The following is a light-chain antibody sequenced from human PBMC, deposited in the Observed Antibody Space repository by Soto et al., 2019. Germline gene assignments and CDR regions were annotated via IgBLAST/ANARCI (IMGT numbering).Light chain of an antibody. J-gene: IGLJ1*01. V-gene: IGLV2-8*01. Sequence: QSALTQPPSASGSPGQSVTISCTGTSSDVGGYNYVSWYQHHPGKAPKLIIYEVTKRPSGVPDRFSGSKSGNTASLTISGLQAEDEAEYYCSSYTNINTRACVFGTGTKLTVL. CDR2: EVT. CDR3: SSYTNINTRACV. CDR1: SSDVGGYNY.